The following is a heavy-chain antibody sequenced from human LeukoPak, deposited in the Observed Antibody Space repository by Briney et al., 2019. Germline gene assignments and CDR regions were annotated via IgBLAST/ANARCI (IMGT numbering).Heavy chain of an antibody. J-gene: IGHJ6*03. CDR2: INPSGGTT. CDR1: GYTFTSYH. Sequence: ASVKVSCKASGYTFTSYHMHWVRQAPGQGLEWMGIINPSGGTTNYAQKFRGRVTMTRDMSTSTVYMELSSLRSEDTAVYYCAREGYYMDVWGKGTTVTISS. V-gene: IGHV1-46*01. CDR3: AREGYYMDV.